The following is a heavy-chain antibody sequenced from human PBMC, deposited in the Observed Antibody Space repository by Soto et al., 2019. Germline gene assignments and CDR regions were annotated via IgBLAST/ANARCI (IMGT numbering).Heavy chain of an antibody. J-gene: IGHJ6*03. CDR1: GFSLSNARMG. CDR3: ARISGGDYTYYYYYYMDV. V-gene: IGHV2-26*01. D-gene: IGHD4-4*01. CDR2: IFSNDEK. Sequence: ESGPTLVNPTETLTLTCTVSGFSLSNARMGVSWIRQPPGKALEWLAHIFSNDEKSYSTSLKSRLTISKDTSKSQVVLTMTNMDPVDTATYYCARISGGDYTYYYYYYMDVWGKGTTVTVSS.